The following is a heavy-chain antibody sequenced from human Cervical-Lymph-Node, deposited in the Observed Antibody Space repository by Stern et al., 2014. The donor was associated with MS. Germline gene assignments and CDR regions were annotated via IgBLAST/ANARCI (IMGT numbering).Heavy chain of an antibody. Sequence: VQLVQSGADVKKPGSSVRVSCKASGGISWLRQAPGQGLEWMGGIIPFVGTGTVNYAQHFQGRLTIIADTSTHTTSIALTSLSLDDTAVYYCARGAGDNWFDPWGQGTLVSVSS. V-gene: IGHV1-69*06. J-gene: IGHJ5*02. D-gene: IGHD3-10*01. CDR3: ARGAGDNWFDP. CDR1: GG. CDR2: IIPFVGTGTV.